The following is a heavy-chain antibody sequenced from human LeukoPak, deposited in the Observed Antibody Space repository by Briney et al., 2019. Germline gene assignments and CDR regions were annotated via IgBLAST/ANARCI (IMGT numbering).Heavy chain of an antibody. CDR1: GVSIRSGSYY. CDR3: ARPTTPQLNYFDY. V-gene: IGHV4-61*02. D-gene: IGHD1-1*01. J-gene: IGHJ4*02. CDR2: IYTSGTT. Sequence: PSETLSLTCNVSGVSIRSGSYYWSWIRQPAGKGLEWIGRIYTSGTTNYNPSLKSRVTISVGTSKSQFSLKLSSVTAADTAVYYCARPTTPQLNYFDYWGQGTLVTVSS.